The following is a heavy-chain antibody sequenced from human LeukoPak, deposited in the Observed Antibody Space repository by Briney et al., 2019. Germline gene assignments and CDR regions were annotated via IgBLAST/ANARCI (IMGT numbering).Heavy chain of an antibody. Sequence: GGSLRLSCAASGFTFSSYSMNWVRQAPGKGLEWVSYISSSSSTIYYADSVKGRFTISRDNAKNSLYLQMNSLRAEDTAVYYCAKDIGSYYDYWGQGILVTVSS. D-gene: IGHD3-10*01. V-gene: IGHV3-48*01. J-gene: IGHJ4*02. CDR3: AKDIGSYYDY. CDR2: ISSSSSTI. CDR1: GFTFSSYS.